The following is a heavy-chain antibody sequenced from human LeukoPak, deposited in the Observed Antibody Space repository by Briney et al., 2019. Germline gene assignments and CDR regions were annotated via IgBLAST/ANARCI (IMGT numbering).Heavy chain of an antibody. Sequence: GASVKASCKASGYTFTSYYMHWVRQAPGQGLEWMGIINPSGGSTSYAQKFQGRVTMTRDTSTSTVYMELSNLRSEDTAVYYCARVDRTMIADYWGQGTLVTVSS. CDR2: INPSGGST. CDR1: GYTFTSYY. D-gene: IGHD3-22*01. J-gene: IGHJ4*02. V-gene: IGHV1-46*01. CDR3: ARVDRTMIADY.